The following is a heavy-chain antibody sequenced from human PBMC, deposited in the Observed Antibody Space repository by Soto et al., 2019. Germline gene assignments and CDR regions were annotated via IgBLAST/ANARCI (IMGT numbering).Heavy chain of an antibody. V-gene: IGHV4-59*01. D-gene: IGHD3-9*01. Sequence: PSETLSLTCTVSGGSISSYYWSWIRQPPGKGLEWIGYIYYSGSTNYNPSLKSRVTISVDTSKNQFSLKLSSVTAADTAVYYCAREMYYDIRGGGAFDIWGQGTMVTVSS. J-gene: IGHJ3*02. CDR2: IYYSGST. CDR1: GGSISSYY. CDR3: AREMYYDIRGGGAFDI.